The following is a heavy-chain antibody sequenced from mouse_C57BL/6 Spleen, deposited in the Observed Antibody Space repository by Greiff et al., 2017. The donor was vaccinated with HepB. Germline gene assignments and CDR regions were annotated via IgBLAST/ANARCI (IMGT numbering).Heavy chain of an antibody. CDR3: ARKGNYYGSSYGY. CDR1: GYTFTSYW. D-gene: IGHD1-1*01. V-gene: IGHV1-59*01. J-gene: IGHJ2*01. CDR2: IDPSDSYT. Sequence: VQLQQPGAELVRPGTSVKLSCKASGYTFTSYWMHWVKQRPGQGLEWIGVIDPSDSYTNYNQKFKGKATLTVDTSSSTAYMQLSSLTSEDSAVYYCARKGNYYGSSYGYWGQGTTLTVSS.